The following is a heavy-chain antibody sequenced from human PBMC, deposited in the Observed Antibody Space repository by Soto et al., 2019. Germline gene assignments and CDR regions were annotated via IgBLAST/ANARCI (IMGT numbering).Heavy chain of an antibody. Sequence: SETLSLTCTVSGVSISSSSYYWGWIRQPPGKGLEWIGSIYYSGSTYYNPSLKSRVTISVDTSKNQFSLKLSSVTAADTAVYYCARALSSSGWYGYYFDYWGQGTLVTVSS. CDR1: GVSISSSSYY. CDR3: ARALSSSGWYGYYFDY. D-gene: IGHD6-19*01. J-gene: IGHJ4*02. V-gene: IGHV4-39*07. CDR2: IYYSGST.